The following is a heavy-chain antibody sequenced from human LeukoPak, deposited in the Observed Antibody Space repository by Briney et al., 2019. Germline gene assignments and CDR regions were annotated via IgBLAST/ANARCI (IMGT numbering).Heavy chain of an antibody. J-gene: IGHJ5*02. CDR3: ARQAFWSGWGHNFFNWFDP. D-gene: IGHD3-3*01. CDR1: GGSISNSSYF. V-gene: IGHV4-39*01. CDR2: IYYTGST. Sequence: PSETLSLTCTVSGGSISNSSYFWGWIRQPPGRGLEWIGNIYYTGSTYYNPSLKSRVTISVDPSKNQFSLKLSSVTAADTAVYYCARQAFWSGWGHNFFNWFDPWGQGTLVTVSS.